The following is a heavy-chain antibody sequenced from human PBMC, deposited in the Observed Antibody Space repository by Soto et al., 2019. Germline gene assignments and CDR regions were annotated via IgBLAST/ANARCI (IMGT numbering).Heavy chain of an antibody. Sequence: QVQLQESGPGLVKPSETLPLTCTVSGGSISSGSYYYIWIRQPPGKGLEWIGIVYYTGSTIYNPSLKSRVTISVDTSKNQFSLKLSSVTAADTAVYYCARGGTRDGMDVWGQGTTVTVSS. CDR3: ARGGTRDGMDV. V-gene: IGHV4-61*01. D-gene: IGHD2-2*01. CDR1: GGSISSGSYY. J-gene: IGHJ6*02. CDR2: VYYTGST.